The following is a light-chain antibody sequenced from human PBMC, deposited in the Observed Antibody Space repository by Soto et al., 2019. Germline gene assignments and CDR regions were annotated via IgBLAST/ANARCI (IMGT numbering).Light chain of an antibody. J-gene: IGLJ1*01. V-gene: IGLV2-8*01. CDR3: SSFTAARTI. Sequence: QSALTQPPSASGSPGQSVTISCTGTSSDVGGYNYVSWYQQHPGKAPKLVIYEVTKRPSGVPDRFSGSKSGNTASLTVSGLQAEDEAYYYCSSFTAARTIFGTGTKVTVL. CDR1: SSDVGGYNY. CDR2: EVT.